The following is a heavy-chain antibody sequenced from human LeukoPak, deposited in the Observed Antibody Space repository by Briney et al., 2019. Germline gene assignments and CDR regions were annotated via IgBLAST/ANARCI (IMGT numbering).Heavy chain of an antibody. J-gene: IGHJ4*02. CDR2: IYTSGST. V-gene: IGHV4-61*02. Sequence: KPSETLSLTCTVSGNSISSGDNYWSWIRQPAGKGLEWIGRIYTSGSTYYNPSLKSRVTISVDTSKNQFSLKLSSVTAADTAVYYCARLYYDFWSGYGGRWFDYWGQGTLVTVSS. D-gene: IGHD3-3*01. CDR3: ARLYYDFWSGYGGRWFDY. CDR1: GNSISSGDNY.